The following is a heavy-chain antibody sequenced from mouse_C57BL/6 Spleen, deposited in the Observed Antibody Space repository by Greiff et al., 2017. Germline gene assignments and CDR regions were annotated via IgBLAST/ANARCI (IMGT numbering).Heavy chain of an antibody. V-gene: IGHV1-50*01. Sequence: VQLQQPGAELVKPGASVKLSCKASGYTFTSYWMQWVKQRPGQGLEWIGEIDPSDSYTNYNQKFKGKATLTVDTSSSTAYMQLSSLTSEDSAVYYSARAYYSNYPACWGQGTTLTVSS. CDR1: GYTFTSYW. CDR3: ARAYYSNYPAC. D-gene: IGHD2-5*01. J-gene: IGHJ2*01. CDR2: IDPSDSYT.